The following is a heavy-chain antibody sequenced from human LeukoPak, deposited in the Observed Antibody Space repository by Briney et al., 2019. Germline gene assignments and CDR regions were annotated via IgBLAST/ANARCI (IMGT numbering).Heavy chain of an antibody. J-gene: IGHJ4*02. CDR3: ARGSAGDKSNN. D-gene: IGHD6-13*01. V-gene: IGHV4-31*03. CDR1: GGSITSGGYY. Sequence: SETLSLTCTVSGGSITSGGYYWSWIRQLPGKGLEWIGYIYYSGTTSYNPSLKSRLTISLDTSEHQFSLKLSSVTAADAAVYDCARGSAGDKSNNWGQGTLVTVSS. CDR2: IYYSGTT.